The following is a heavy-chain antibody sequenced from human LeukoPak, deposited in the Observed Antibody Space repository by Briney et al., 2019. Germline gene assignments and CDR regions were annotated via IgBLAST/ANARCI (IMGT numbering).Heavy chain of an antibody. V-gene: IGHV4-61*08. J-gene: IGHJ5*02. D-gene: IGHD6-13*01. Sequence: SETLSLTCTVSGGSISSGGYYWSWIRQPPGKGPEWIGCIYYSGSTNSNPSLKSRVTISVDTSKNQFSLKLTSVTAADTAVYYCARHRTSWYSFDPWGQGTLVTVSS. CDR1: GGSISSGGYY. CDR3: ARHRTSWYSFDP. CDR2: IYYSGST.